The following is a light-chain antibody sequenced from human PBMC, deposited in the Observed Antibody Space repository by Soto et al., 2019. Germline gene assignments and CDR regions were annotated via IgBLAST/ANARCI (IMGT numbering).Light chain of an antibody. CDR1: SSDVGSYDL. Sequence: QSALTQPASVSGSPGQSITISCTGTSSDVGSYDLVSWYQHHPGKAPKLIIYEGVKRPSGVSNRFSASKSGNTASLTISGLQAEGEADYYCCSYAGDNTYVFGTGTRSPS. V-gene: IGLV2-23*01. J-gene: IGLJ1*01. CDR2: EGV. CDR3: CSYAGDNTYV.